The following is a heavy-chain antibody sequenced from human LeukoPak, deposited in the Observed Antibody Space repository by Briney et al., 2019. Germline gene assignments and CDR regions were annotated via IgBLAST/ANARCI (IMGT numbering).Heavy chain of an antibody. J-gene: IGHJ6*03. CDR3: ARGNSPDYYYYYMDV. Sequence: MPSETLSLTCTVSGGSISSYYWSWIRQPPGKGLEWIGYIYYSGSTNYNPSLKSRVTISVDTSKNQFSLQLNSVTPEDTAVYYCARGNSPDYYYYYMDVWGKGTTVTVSS. D-gene: IGHD2/OR15-2a*01. CDR1: GGSISSYY. V-gene: IGHV4-59*12. CDR2: IYYSGST.